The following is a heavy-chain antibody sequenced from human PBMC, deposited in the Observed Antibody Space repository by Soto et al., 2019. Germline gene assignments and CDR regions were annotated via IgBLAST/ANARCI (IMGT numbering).Heavy chain of an antibody. CDR3: ARGQEGIVATH. D-gene: IGHD5-12*01. CDR2: IKDGGVT. J-gene: IGHJ4*02. V-gene: IGHV4-34*01. Sequence: QVHLQQWGAGLLKPSETLSLTCAVNGGSLTGYYWSWIRQPPGKGLEWIGEIKDGGVTNYSPSLRGRVTMPADSSKNQFSLKLNSVTAADTAVYYCARGQEGIVATHWDQGTLVTVSS. CDR1: GGSLTGYY.